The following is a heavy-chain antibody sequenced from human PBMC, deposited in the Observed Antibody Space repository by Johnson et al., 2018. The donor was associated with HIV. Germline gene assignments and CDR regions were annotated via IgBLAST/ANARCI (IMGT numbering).Heavy chain of an antibody. Sequence: QVQLVESGGGVVQPEMSLRLACAASGFTFSSYPMHWVRQAPGKGPAWVAVISYDGGNKYYTDSVKGRLTISRDNSKNRLSLQMNSLRAEDTAVYFCARGVKQQLSVVDAFDIWGQGTMVIVSS. V-gene: IGHV3-30*04. CDR2: ISYDGGNK. CDR1: GFTFSSYP. D-gene: IGHD1-1*01. J-gene: IGHJ3*02. CDR3: ARGVKQQLSVVDAFDI.